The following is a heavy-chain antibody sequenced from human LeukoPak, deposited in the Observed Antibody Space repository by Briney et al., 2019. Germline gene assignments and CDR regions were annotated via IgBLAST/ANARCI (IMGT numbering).Heavy chain of an antibody. J-gene: IGHJ4*02. CDR2: ISYTGTYI. V-gene: IGHV3-21*01. CDR1: AFSLNAYN. Sequence: PGGSLRLSCAASAFSLNAYNMNWVRQAPGKGLEWVSSISYTGTYIYYADSVKGRFTIPRDNAKNSLYLQMNSLRAEDTAVYYCAREATDTIFGVVPPYWGQGTLVTVSS. D-gene: IGHD3-3*01. CDR3: AREATDTIFGVVPPY.